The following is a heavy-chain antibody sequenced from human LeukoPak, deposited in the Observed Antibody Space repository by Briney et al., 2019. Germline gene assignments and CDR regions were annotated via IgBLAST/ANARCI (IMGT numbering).Heavy chain of an antibody. J-gene: IGHJ4*02. CDR2: ISYDGSNK. Sequence: PGRSLRLSCAASGFTFSSYAMHWVRQAPGKGLEWVAVISYDGSNKYYADSVKGRFTISRDNSKNTLYLQMNSLRAEDTAVYYCARDRYYDFWSGYYSFDYWGQGTLVTVSS. D-gene: IGHD3-3*01. V-gene: IGHV3-30-3*01. CDR3: ARDRYYDFWSGYYSFDY. CDR1: GFTFSSYA.